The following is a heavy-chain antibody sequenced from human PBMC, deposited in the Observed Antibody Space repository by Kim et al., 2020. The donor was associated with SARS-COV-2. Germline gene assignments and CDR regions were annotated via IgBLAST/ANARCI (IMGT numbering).Heavy chain of an antibody. V-gene: IGHV3-21*01. CDR3: ARGTPAAGIFDY. Sequence: YPEQVKDRFTTSRDNAKNSLYLQMNGLRAEDTAVYYCARGTPAAGIFDYWGQGTLVTVSS. J-gene: IGHJ4*02. D-gene: IGHD6-13*01.